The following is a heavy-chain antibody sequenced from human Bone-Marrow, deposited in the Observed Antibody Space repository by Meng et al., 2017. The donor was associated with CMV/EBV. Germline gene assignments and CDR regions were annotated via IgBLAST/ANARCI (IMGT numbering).Heavy chain of an antibody. CDR3: ARDLGY. Sequence: GESLKISCAASGFTFSDYYMSWVRQAPGKGLEWVSVIYSGGSTYYADSVKGRFTISRDNSKNTLYLQMNSLRAEDTAVYYCARDLGYWGQGTLVTVPS. D-gene: IGHD7-27*01. CDR1: GFTFSDYY. CDR2: IYSGGST. V-gene: IGHV3-66*02. J-gene: IGHJ4*02.